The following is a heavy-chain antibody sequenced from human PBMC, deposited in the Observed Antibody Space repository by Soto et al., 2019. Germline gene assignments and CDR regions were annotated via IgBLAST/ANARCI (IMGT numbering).Heavy chain of an antibody. Sequence: QVQLQESGPGLVEASQTLSLTCTVSGATISSGGFYWSWIRQRPGKGLEWIGHIYYTGTTSYNPSLNSRVTSSLYLSSNQFSLKLRSVTAADTAKYFCARDDSFYGEPGYGMNVWGQGTTVTVSS. D-gene: IGHD4-17*01. CDR2: IYYTGTT. CDR3: ARDDSFYGEPGYGMNV. V-gene: IGHV4-31*03. CDR1: GATISSGGFY. J-gene: IGHJ6*02.